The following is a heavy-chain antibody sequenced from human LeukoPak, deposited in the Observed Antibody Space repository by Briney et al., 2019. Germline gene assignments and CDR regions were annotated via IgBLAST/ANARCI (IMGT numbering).Heavy chain of an antibody. D-gene: IGHD3-10*01. Sequence: GGSLRLSCAASGFTFSRSDMNWVRQAPGKGLEWVSSISSSGSYIYYADSVKGRFTISRDNAKNSLYLQMNSLRAEDTAVYYCARDQTLVVRGAKDYWGQGTLVTVSS. CDR1: GFTFSRSD. CDR2: ISSSGSYI. V-gene: IGHV3-21*01. CDR3: ARDQTLVVRGAKDY. J-gene: IGHJ4*02.